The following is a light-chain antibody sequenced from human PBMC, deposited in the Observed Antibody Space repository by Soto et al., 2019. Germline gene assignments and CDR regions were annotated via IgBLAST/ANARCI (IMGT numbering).Light chain of an antibody. CDR1: SSDVGSYDA. CDR3: CSYAGTSYV. Sequence: QSVLTQPASVSGSPVQSITISCTGTSSDVGSYDAVSWYQHHPGKVPKLMIYEVNKRPSGVSYRFSGSKSGNTASLTISGLQAEDEADYYCCSYAGTSYVFGSGTKVTVL. V-gene: IGLV2-23*02. J-gene: IGLJ1*01. CDR2: EVN.